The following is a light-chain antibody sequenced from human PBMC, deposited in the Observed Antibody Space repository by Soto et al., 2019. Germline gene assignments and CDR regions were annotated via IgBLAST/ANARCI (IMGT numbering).Light chain of an antibody. CDR3: QQYGSSPPYT. CDR2: GTS. V-gene: IGKV3-20*01. CDR1: QSVSSY. Sequence: EIVLTQSPATLSLSPGERATLSCRASQSVSSYLAWYQQKPGQAPRLLIYGTSSRPTGIPDRFNGSGSGTDFTLTISRLEPEDFAVYYCQQYGSSPPYTFGQGTKLEIK. J-gene: IGKJ2*01.